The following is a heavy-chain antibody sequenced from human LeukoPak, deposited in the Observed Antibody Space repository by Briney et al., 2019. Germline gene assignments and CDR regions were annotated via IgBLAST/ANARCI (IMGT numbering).Heavy chain of an antibody. Sequence: SETLSLTCTVSGGSISSGSYYWSWIRQPAGKGLEWIGRIYTSGSTNYNPSLKSRVTISVDTSKNQFSLKLSSVTAADTAVYYCARDRPGKYAFDIWGQGTMVTVSS. CDR2: IYTSGST. V-gene: IGHV4-61*02. J-gene: IGHJ3*02. CDR1: GGSISSGSYY. CDR3: ARDRPGKYAFDI. D-gene: IGHD1-1*01.